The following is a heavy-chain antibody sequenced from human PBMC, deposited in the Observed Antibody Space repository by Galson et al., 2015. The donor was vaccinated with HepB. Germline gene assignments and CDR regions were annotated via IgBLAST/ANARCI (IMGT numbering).Heavy chain of an antibody. CDR2: VSGNGDTT. CDR1: GLMLSSYV. J-gene: IGHJ4*02. V-gene: IGHV3-23*01. Sequence: SLRLSCAASGLMLSSYVMSWVRQAPGKGLEWVSSVSGNGDTTYYADSVKGRFTISRDSSKNTLSLQMNSLRAEDTAVYYCAKGWGDYWGQGTLVTVSS. D-gene: IGHD7-27*01. CDR3: AKGWGDY.